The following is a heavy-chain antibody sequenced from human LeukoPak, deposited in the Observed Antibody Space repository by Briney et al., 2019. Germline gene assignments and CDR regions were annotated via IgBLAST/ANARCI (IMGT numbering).Heavy chain of an antibody. CDR1: GGSISSYY. V-gene: IGHV4-4*07. D-gene: IGHD3-22*01. CDR2: IYTSGST. CDR3: ARDLPTYYYDSSGSHDAFDI. Sequence: KASETLSLTCTVSGGSISSYYWSWLRQPAGKGLEWIGRIYTSGSTNYNPSLKSRVTMSVDTSKNQFSLKLSSVTAADTAVYYCARDLPTYYYDSSGSHDAFDIWGQGTMVTVSS. J-gene: IGHJ3*02.